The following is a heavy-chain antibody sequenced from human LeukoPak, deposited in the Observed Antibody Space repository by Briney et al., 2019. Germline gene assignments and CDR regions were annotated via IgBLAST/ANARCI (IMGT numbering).Heavy chain of an antibody. J-gene: IGHJ4*02. V-gene: IGHV3-7*01. D-gene: IGHD3-3*01. Sequence: GGSLRLSCAASGFIFTNYFMSWVRQAPGKGLEWVASIKHDGSEKYYVDSVRGRFTIARDNTMNSLYLQMSSLRAEDTAVYYCATDRGWRTSGYYLYYFEYWGQGTLVTYSS. CDR3: ATDRGWRTSGYYLYYFEY. CDR1: GFIFTNYF. CDR2: IKHDGSEK.